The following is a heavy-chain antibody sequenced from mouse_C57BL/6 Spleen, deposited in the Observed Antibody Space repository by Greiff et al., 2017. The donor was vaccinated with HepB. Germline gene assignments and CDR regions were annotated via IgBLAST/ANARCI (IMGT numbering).Heavy chain of an antibody. Sequence: VQLQQPGAELVKPGASVKLSCKASGYTFTSYWMHWVKQRPGRGLEWIGRIDPNSGGTKYNEKFKSKATLTVDKPSSTAYMQLSSLTSEDSAVYYWAIYYYGSSYVGAMDYWGQGTSVTVSS. V-gene: IGHV1-72*01. CDR1: GYTFTSYW. J-gene: IGHJ4*01. CDR3: AIYYYGSSYVGAMDY. CDR2: IDPNSGGT. D-gene: IGHD1-1*01.